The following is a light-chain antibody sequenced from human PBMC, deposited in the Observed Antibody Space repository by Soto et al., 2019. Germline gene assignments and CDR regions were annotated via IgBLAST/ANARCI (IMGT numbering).Light chain of an antibody. Sequence: DIQMIQSPSSLSASVGDRVTITCRASQSISTYLNWYQHKPGKAPKLLIYGASSLQSGVPSRFSGSGSGTDFTLTISSLHPEDSATYYCQQSHSTPLTFGGGTNLEI. CDR3: QQSHSTPLT. CDR1: QSISTY. J-gene: IGKJ4*01. V-gene: IGKV1-39*01. CDR2: GAS.